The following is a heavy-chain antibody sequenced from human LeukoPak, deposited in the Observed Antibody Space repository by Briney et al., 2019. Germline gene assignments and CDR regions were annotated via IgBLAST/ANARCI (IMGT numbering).Heavy chain of an antibody. J-gene: IGHJ4*02. CDR2: IYYSGNA. D-gene: IGHD5-18*01. Sequence: SETLSLTCTVSGGSISSYYWSWIRQPPGTGLEWIGYIYYSGNAYYNPSLKGRVTISVDTSKNQFSLKLSSVTAADTAVYYCANGYSYGSWGQGTLVTVSS. CDR1: GGSISSYY. V-gene: IGHV4-59*04. CDR3: ANGYSYGS.